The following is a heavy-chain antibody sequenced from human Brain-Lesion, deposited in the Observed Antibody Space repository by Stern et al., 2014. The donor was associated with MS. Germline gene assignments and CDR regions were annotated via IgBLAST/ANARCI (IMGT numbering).Heavy chain of an antibody. V-gene: IGHV4-30-2*01. D-gene: IGHD3-22*01. J-gene: IGHJ3*01. CDR3: ARGDHRNSYDSSGYYYFVFDV. Sequence: QVQLVQSGSGLVKPSQTLSLTCAVSDDSLNSVVYSWSWIRQPPGKGLEWIGSIYHSGSSYFSPSPKSRVTISVDRSKNQFSLKLSSVTAADTAVYYCARGDHRNSYDSSGYYYFVFDVWGQGTMVTVSS. CDR1: DDSLNSVVYS. CDR2: IYHSGSS.